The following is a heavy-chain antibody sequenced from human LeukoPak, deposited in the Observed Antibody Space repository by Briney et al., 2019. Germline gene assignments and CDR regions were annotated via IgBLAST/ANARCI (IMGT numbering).Heavy chain of an antibody. V-gene: IGHV6-1*01. D-gene: IGHD7-27*01. CDR3: ARDGEQRLGSYWYYYMDV. CDR2: TFYRSKWYN. Sequence: SQTLSLTCAISGDSVSSNSAAWHWIRQSPSRGLEWLGRTFYRSKWYNDYAVSVRGRITINADASKNQFSLQLNSVTPEGTAVYYCARDGEQRLGSYWYYYMDVWGKGTTVTVSS. CDR1: GDSVSSNSAA. J-gene: IGHJ6*03.